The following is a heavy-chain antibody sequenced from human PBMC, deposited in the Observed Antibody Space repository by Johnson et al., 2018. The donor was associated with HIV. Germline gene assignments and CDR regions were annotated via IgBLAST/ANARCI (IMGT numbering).Heavy chain of an antibody. J-gene: IGHJ3*02. CDR2: ISYDGSNK. Sequence: QVQLVESGGGVVQPGRSLRLSCAASGFTFSSYAMHWVRQAPGKGLEWVAVISYDGSNKLYADCVKGRFTLSRDKSKKTLYLQMNSLRAEDTAVYYCAKCVYSSSSWMLFDIWGQGTMVTVSS. V-gene: IGHV3-30*04. D-gene: IGHD6-6*01. CDR3: AKCVYSSSSWMLFDI. CDR1: GFTFSSYA.